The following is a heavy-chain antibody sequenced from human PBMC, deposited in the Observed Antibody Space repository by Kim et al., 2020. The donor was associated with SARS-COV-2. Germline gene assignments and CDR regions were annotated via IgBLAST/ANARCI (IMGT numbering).Heavy chain of an antibody. D-gene: IGHD1-1*01. CDR1: GFTFSSYA. J-gene: IGHJ4*01. V-gene: IGHV3-64D*06. Sequence: GGSLRLSCSASGFTFSSYAMHWVRQAPGKGLEYVSAISSNGGSTSYADSAKGRFTISRANSKTTLSLQMSILRAEDTAVSYCLKDSPACSRPSNVDDFD. CDR2: ISSNGGST. CDR3: LKDSPACSRPSNVDDFD.